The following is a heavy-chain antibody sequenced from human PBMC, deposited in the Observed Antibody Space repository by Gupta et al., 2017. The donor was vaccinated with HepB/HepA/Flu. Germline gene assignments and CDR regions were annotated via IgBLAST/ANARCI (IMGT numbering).Heavy chain of an antibody. CDR1: GYTFTSYY. Sequence: QVQLVQSGAEVKKPGASVKVSCKASGYTFTSYYMHWVRQAPGQGLEWMGIINPSGGSTSYAQKFQGRVTMTRDTSTSTVYMELSSLRSEDTAVYYCARVVRPPGITGTTLSEYGMDVWGQGTTVTVSS. CDR3: ARVVRPPGITGTTLSEYGMDV. CDR2: INPSGGST. J-gene: IGHJ6*02. V-gene: IGHV1-46*01. D-gene: IGHD1-7*01.